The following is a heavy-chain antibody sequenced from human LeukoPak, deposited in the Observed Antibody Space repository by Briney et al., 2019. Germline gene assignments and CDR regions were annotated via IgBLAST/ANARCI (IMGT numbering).Heavy chain of an antibody. Sequence: GGSLRLSCAASGFTFSTYSMNWVRQAPGKGLVWVSRINSDGSSTSYADSVKGRFTISRDNAKNTLYLQMNSLRAEDTAVYYCARAYYDSSGYSYYFDYWGQGTLVTVSS. CDR2: INSDGSST. V-gene: IGHV3-74*01. J-gene: IGHJ4*02. D-gene: IGHD3-22*01. CDR1: GFTFSTYS. CDR3: ARAYYDSSGYSYYFDY.